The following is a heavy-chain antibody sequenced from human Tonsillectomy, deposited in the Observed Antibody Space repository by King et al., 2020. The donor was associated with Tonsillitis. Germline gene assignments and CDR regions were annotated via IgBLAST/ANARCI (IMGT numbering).Heavy chain of an antibody. D-gene: IGHD5-18*01. CDR3: AKGSQLVGGYSWWTDGMDV. CDR2: INDSGGST. V-gene: IGHV3-23*04. Sequence: EVQLVESGGGLVQPGGSLRLSCAASGFTFSSYAMNWVRQAPGKGLEWVSVINDSGGSTYYADSVKGRFTISRDNSKNTLYLQMNSLRAEDTALYYCAKGSQLVGGYSWWTDGMDVWGQGTTVTVSS. J-gene: IGHJ6*02. CDR1: GFTFSSYA.